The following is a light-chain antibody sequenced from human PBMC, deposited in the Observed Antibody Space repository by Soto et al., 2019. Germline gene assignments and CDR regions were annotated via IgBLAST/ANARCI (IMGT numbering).Light chain of an antibody. V-gene: IGKV1-33*01. J-gene: IGKJ3*01. CDR1: QDIKTY. CDR3: QQYDSVPST. CDR2: DAS. Sequence: DIQMTQSPSSLSASVGDRITITCQASQDIKTYLNWYQQRPGKAPELLIYDASNLITGVPSRFTASGSATHFTFTINSLQPEDFATYFCQQYDSVPSTFGPGTTVDI.